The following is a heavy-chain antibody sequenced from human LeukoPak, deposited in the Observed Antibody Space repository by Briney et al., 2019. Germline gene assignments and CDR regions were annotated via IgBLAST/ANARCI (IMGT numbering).Heavy chain of an antibody. Sequence: GASVKVSCKASGYTFSGHYLHWVRQAPGQGLEWMGGIIPIFGTANYAQKFQGRVTITADESTSTAYMELSSLRSEDTAVYYCARAYCSSTSCYAFGRYYYGMDVWGQGTTVTVSS. CDR1: GYTFSGHY. CDR3: ARAYCSSTSCYAFGRYYYGMDV. J-gene: IGHJ6*02. D-gene: IGHD2-2*01. CDR2: IIPIFGTA. V-gene: IGHV1-69*13.